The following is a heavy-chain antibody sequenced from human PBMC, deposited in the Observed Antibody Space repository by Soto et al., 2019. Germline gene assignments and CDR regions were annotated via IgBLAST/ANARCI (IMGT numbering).Heavy chain of an antibody. CDR3: ARDRRVKTYYDFWSGYPGMDV. V-gene: IGHV1-18*04. CDR2: ISAYNGNT. CDR1: GYTFTSYG. D-gene: IGHD3-3*01. Sequence: ASVKVSFKASGYTFTSYGISWVRQAPGQGLEWMGWISAYNGNTNYAQKLQGRVTMTTDTSTSTAYMELRSLRSDDTAVYYCARDRRVKTYYDFWSGYPGMDVWGQGTTVTV. J-gene: IGHJ6*02.